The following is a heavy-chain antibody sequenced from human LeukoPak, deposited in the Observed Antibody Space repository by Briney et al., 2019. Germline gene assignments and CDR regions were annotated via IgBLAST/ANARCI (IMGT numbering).Heavy chain of an antibody. V-gene: IGHV4-59*08. Sequence: SETLSLTCTVSGASISSHYWSWIRQPPGKGLEWIGYFYYSGSINYNPSLKSRITISVDTSKNQFSLKLNSVTAADTAVYYCAGQMDSRGSIDYWGQGTLVSVSS. CDR3: AGQMDSRGSIDY. D-gene: IGHD3-22*01. J-gene: IGHJ4*02. CDR2: FYYSGSI. CDR1: GASISSHY.